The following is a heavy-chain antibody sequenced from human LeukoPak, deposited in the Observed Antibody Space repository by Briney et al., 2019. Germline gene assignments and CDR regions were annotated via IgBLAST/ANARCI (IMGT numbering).Heavy chain of an antibody. CDR2: LVVGSGVT. D-gene: IGHD2-21*01. V-gene: IGHV1-58*01. Sequence: ASVKVSCTASGFTFSSSAVQWVRQARGQRLEWMGWLVVGSGVTDYAQRFLERVTITRDMSTSTTHMELSSLRSEDTAVYYCAADPRLPAGDSFDIWGQGTLITVSS. CDR1: GFTFSSSA. CDR3: AADPRLPAGDSFDI. J-gene: IGHJ3*02.